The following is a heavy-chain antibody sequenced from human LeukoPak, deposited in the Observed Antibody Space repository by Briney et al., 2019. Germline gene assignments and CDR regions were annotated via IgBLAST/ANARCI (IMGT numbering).Heavy chain of an antibody. D-gene: IGHD3-22*01. Sequence: GASVKVSCKASGYSFTGYYIHWVRQAPGQGLEWMGWINPNSGGTTYAQQFQGRVTMTRDTSISTVYMEQTRLGSDDTAVYYCARAYSGYSIDLWGQGTLVTVSS. V-gene: IGHV1-2*02. CDR2: INPNSGGT. CDR1: GYSFTGYY. J-gene: IGHJ5*02. CDR3: ARAYSGYSIDL.